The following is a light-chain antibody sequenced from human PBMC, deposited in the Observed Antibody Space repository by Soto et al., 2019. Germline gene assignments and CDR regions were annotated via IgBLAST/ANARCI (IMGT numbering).Light chain of an antibody. CDR3: QQINTYPFT. CDR1: QDISSY. V-gene: IGKV1-9*01. Sequence: DVQLTQSPSXLSASVGDRVTITCRASQDISSYLAWYQQKPGKPPKLLIYVTSTLQSGVPSRFSGSGSRTEFTLTISSLQPEDFATYFCQQINTYPFTFRGGTKV. J-gene: IGKJ4*01. CDR2: VTS.